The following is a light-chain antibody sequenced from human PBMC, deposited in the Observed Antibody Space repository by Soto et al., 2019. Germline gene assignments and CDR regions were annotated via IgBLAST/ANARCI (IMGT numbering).Light chain of an antibody. Sequence: QSALTQPPSVSAATGQNVTISCSGSIFNIGSNSVSWYRHLPGTAPKLLIYDINQPPSGIPDRFSGSKSGTSATLGITGRQTGDEADYYCGTWDSSLSSVVFGGGTKLTVL. J-gene: IGLJ2*01. CDR2: DIN. CDR1: IFNIGSNS. CDR3: GTWDSSLSSVV. V-gene: IGLV1-51*01.